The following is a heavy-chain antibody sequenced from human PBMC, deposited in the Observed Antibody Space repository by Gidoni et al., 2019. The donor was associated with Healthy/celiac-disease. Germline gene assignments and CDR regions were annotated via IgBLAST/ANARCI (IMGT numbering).Heavy chain of an antibody. Sequence: EVQLVESGGGLVQPGGSLSLSCAASGFTFSSYWMSWVRQAPGKGLEWVANIKQDGSEKYYVDSVKGRFTISRDNAKNSLYLQMNSLRAEDTAVYYCARGMDFWSGSLLDYWGQGTLVTVSS. CDR2: IKQDGSEK. V-gene: IGHV3-7*03. J-gene: IGHJ4*02. CDR3: ARGMDFWSGSLLDY. D-gene: IGHD3-3*01. CDR1: GFTFSSYW.